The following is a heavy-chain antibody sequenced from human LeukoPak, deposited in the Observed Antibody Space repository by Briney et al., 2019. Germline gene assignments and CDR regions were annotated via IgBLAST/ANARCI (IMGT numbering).Heavy chain of an antibody. CDR1: GYTFTSYA. D-gene: IGHD6-19*01. Sequence: ASVKVSCKASGYTFTSYAMNWVRQAPGQGLEWMGWINTNTGNQTYAQGFTGRFVFSLDTSVSTAYLQISSLKAEDTAVYYCARVYSSGWEGGAFDIWGQGTMVTVSS. CDR2: INTNTGNQ. V-gene: IGHV7-4-1*02. CDR3: ARVYSSGWEGGAFDI. J-gene: IGHJ3*02.